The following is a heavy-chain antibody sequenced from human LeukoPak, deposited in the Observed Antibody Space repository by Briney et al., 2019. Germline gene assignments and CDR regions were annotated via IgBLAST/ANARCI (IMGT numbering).Heavy chain of an antibody. Sequence: SETLSLTCTVSGYSISSGYYWGWIRPPPGKGLEWIGSIYHSGSTYYNPSLKSRVTISVDTSKNQFSLKLSSVTAADTAVYYCARGVRGVMDYYYYYMDVWGKGTTVTISS. CDR1: GYSISSGYY. J-gene: IGHJ6*03. V-gene: IGHV4-38-2*02. CDR2: IYHSGST. D-gene: IGHD3-10*01. CDR3: ARGVRGVMDYYYYYMDV.